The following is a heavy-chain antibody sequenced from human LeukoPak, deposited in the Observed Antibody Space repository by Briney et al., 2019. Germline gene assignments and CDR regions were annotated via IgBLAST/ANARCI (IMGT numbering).Heavy chain of an antibody. CDR1: GFTFSSYG. Sequence: GGSLRLSCAASGFTFSSYGMHWVRQAPGKGLEWVAVISYDGSNKYYADSVKGRFTISRDNSKNTLYLQMNSLRAEDTAVYYCAKDSIVVVPLGAFDIWGQGTMVTVSS. V-gene: IGHV3-30*18. D-gene: IGHD3-22*01. CDR3: AKDSIVVVPLGAFDI. CDR2: ISYDGSNK. J-gene: IGHJ3*02.